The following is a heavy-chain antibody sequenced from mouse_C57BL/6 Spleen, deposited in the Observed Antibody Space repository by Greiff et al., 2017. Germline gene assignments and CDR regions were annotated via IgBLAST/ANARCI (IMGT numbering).Heavy chain of an antibody. Sequence: QVQLKQSGAELVKPGASVKISCKASGYAFSSYWMNWVKQRPGQGLEWIGQIYPGDGDTNYNGKFKGKATLTADKSSSTAYMQLSSLTSEDSAVYFCAREGDYYGSPYYFDYWGQGTTLTVSA. CDR1: GYAFSSYW. D-gene: IGHD1-1*01. V-gene: IGHV1-80*01. J-gene: IGHJ2*01. CDR3: AREGDYYGSPYYFDY. CDR2: IYPGDGDT.